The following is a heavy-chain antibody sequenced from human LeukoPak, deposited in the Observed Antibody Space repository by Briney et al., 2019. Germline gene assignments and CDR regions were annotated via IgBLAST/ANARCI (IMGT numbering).Heavy chain of an antibody. D-gene: IGHD2-8*01. J-gene: IGHJ4*02. CDR1: GGSISSYY. CDR3: ASASYCTNGVCPFYFDY. V-gene: IGHV4-59*01. CDR2: IYYSGST. Sequence: SETLSPTCTVSGGSISSYYWSWIRQPPGKGLEWIGYIYYSGSTNYNPSLKSRVTISVDTSKNQFSLKLSSVTAADTAVYYCASASYCTNGVCPFYFDYWGQGTLVTVSS.